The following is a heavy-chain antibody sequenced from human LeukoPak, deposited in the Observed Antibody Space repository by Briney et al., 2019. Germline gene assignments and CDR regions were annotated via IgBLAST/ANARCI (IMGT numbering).Heavy chain of an antibody. D-gene: IGHD6-13*01. CDR1: GFTFSDYY. Sequence: GGSLRLSCAASGFTFSDYYMSWIRQAPGKGLEWVSYIGSSGSPIYYTDSVKGRFTISRDNAKNSLFLQMNSLRAEDTAVYYCASDLTSTGYSRTWNYRLPGVWGQGTLVTISS. CDR3: ASDLTSTGYSRTWNYRLPGV. V-gene: IGHV3-11*01. CDR2: IGSSGSPI. J-gene: IGHJ4*02.